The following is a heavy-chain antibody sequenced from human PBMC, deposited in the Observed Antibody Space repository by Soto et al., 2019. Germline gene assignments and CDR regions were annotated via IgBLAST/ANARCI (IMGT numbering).Heavy chain of an antibody. Sequence: QITLKESGPTLVKPTQTLTLTCTFSGFSINTSGVGVGWIRQPPGKALAWLALIYWDDDKRYSPSLKSRLTLTKDTSKNQVVLTMTNMDPVDTATYYCAHRNTYGDHGGYFDYWGQGILVTVSS. CDR1: GFSINTSGVG. V-gene: IGHV2-5*02. D-gene: IGHD4-17*01. CDR3: AHRNTYGDHGGYFDY. J-gene: IGHJ4*02. CDR2: IYWDDDK.